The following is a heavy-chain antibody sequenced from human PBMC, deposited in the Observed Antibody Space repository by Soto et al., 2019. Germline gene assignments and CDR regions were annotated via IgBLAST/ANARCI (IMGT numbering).Heavy chain of an antibody. V-gene: IGHV1-2*04. Sequence: ASVKVSCKASGYTFTGYYMHWVRQAPGQGLEWMGWINPNSGGTNYAQKFQGWVTMTRDTSISTAYMELSRLRSDDTAVYYCARDVSNGTTQLGYWGQGTLVTVSS. CDR3: ARDVSNGTTQLGY. CDR1: GYTFTGYY. CDR2: INPNSGGT. D-gene: IGHD1-1*01. J-gene: IGHJ4*02.